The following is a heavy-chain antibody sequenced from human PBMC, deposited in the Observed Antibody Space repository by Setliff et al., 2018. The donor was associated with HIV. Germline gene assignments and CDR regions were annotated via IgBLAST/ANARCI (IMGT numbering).Heavy chain of an antibody. Sequence: SETLSLTCTVSGGSTRTSGYYWGWIRQPPGKGREWIGSIYSSGSTYYNPSLKSRVSISVDTSKNQFSLKLRSVTAADTVVYYCATSAESGFGIHWGVFNIWGQGTRVTVSS. CDR1: GGSTRTSGYY. J-gene: IGHJ3*02. D-gene: IGHD3-10*01. CDR3: ATSAESGFGIHWGVFNI. CDR2: IYSSGST. V-gene: IGHV4-39*01.